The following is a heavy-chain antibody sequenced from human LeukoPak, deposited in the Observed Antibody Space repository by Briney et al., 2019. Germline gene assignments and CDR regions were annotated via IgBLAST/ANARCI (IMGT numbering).Heavy chain of an antibody. J-gene: IGHJ4*02. CDR1: GFTFNTYI. V-gene: IGHV3-30-3*01. D-gene: IGHD1-14*01. Sequence: GGSLRLSCAASGFTFNTYIMHWVRRAPGKGLEWVAFISYDGSNKYNTDSVKGRFTISRDNSKNTLYLQMNSLRAEDTAVYYCARGFSNRFEYWGRGTLVTVSS. CDR3: ARGFSNRFEY. CDR2: ISYDGSNK.